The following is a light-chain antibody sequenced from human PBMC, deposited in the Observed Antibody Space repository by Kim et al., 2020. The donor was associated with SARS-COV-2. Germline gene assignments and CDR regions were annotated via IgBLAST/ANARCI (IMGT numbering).Light chain of an antibody. CDR2: QDS. CDR1: KLGDKY. V-gene: IGLV3-1*01. J-gene: IGLJ2*01. Sequence: SYELTQPPSVSVSPGQTASITCSGEKLGDKYACWYQQKPGQSPVLVIYQDSKRPSGIPERFSGPNSGNTATLTISGTQAMDEADYYGQAWDSSTVVCGGG. CDR3: QAWDSSTVV.